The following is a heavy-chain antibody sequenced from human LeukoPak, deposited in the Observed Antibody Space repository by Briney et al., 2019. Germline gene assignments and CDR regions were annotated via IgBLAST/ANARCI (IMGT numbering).Heavy chain of an antibody. V-gene: IGHV3-7*05. CDR1: GFTFSNYW. D-gene: IGHD5-24*01. Sequence: AGGSLRLSCAASGFTFSNYWMIWVRQAPGKGLGWVGNIKQDGSEKRYADSVRGRFTISRDNAQTSLYLQMNSLRAEDTAVYYCARASKPWLQLTWGQGTLVTVSS. CDR2: IKQDGSEK. J-gene: IGHJ5*02. CDR3: ARASKPWLQLT.